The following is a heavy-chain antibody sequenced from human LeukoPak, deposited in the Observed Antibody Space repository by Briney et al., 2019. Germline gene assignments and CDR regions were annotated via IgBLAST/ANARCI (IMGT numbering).Heavy chain of an antibody. CDR2: IYYSGST. D-gene: IGHD3-9*01. CDR3: AREESDWSSLGYFYHYMDV. CDR1: GGSISSSSYY. V-gene: IGHV4-39*07. J-gene: IGHJ6*03. Sequence: SETLSLTCTVSGGSISSSSYYWGWIRQPPGKGLEWIGSIYYSGSTYYNPSLKSRVTISVDTPKNQFSLKLSSVTAADTAVYYCAREESDWSSLGYFYHYMDVWGKGTMVTISS.